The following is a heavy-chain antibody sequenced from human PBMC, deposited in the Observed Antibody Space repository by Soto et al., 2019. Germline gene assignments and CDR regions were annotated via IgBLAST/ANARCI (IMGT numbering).Heavy chain of an antibody. CDR2: ISYDGSNK. CDR3: AKDGADFWSGYYPDPFDY. CDR1: GFTFSSYG. D-gene: IGHD3-3*01. V-gene: IGHV3-30*18. J-gene: IGHJ4*02. Sequence: HPGGSLRLSCAASGFTFSSYGMHWVRQAPGKGLEWVAVISYDGSNKYYADSVKGRFTISRDNSKNTLYLQMNSLRAEGTAVYYCAKDGADFWSGYYPDPFDYWGQGTLVTVSS.